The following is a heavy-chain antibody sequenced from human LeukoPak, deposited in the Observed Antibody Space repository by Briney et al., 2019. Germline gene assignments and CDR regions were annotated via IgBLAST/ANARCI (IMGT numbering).Heavy chain of an antibody. V-gene: IGHV4-30-4*01. J-gene: IGHJ6*02. CDR2: IYYSGST. CDR1: GGSISSGDYY. Sequence: SETLSLTCTVSGGSISSGDYYWSWIRQPPGKGLEWIGYIYYSGSTYYNPSLKSRVTISVDTSKNQFSLKPSSVTAADTAVYYCARDRVVPAAYYYYYCGMDVWGQGTTVTVSS. D-gene: IGHD2-2*01. CDR3: ARDRVVPAAYYYYYCGMDV.